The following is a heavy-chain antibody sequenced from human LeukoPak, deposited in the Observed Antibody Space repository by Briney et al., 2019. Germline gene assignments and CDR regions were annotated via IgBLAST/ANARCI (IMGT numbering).Heavy chain of an antibody. CDR1: GGSISNGGYY. V-gene: IGHV4-31*03. CDR3: AKGYNYGPFDY. Sequence: SETLSLTCTVSGGSISNGGYYWNWIRQHPGKGLEWIGYIYYSGNTYYNPSLKSRVTISVDTSKNQFSLKLSSVTAADTAVYYCAKGYNYGPFDYWGQGTLVTVSS. J-gene: IGHJ4*02. D-gene: IGHD5-18*01. CDR2: IYYSGNT.